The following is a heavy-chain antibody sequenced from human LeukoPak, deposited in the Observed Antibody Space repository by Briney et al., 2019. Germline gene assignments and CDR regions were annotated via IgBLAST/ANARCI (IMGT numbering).Heavy chain of an antibody. CDR1: GFTFSSYA. CDR2: ISSNGGST. D-gene: IGHD3-22*01. CDR3: ARGRRAYYDSSGYYYYFDY. Sequence: GGSLRLSCAASGFTFSSYAMHWVRQAPGKGLEYVSAISSNGGSTYYAKSVKGRFTISRDNYKNTLYLQMGSLRAEDMAVYYCARGRRAYYDSSGYYYYFDYWGQGTLVTVSS. J-gene: IGHJ4*02. V-gene: IGHV3-64*01.